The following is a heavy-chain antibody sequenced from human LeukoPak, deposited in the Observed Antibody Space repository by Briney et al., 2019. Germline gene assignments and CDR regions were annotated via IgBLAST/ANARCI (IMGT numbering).Heavy chain of an antibody. J-gene: IGHJ4*02. CDR2: ISPSGDST. CDR1: GFTFSTCA. CDR3: AKIPKGGYFDY. Sequence: GGSLRLSCAASGFTFSTCAMNWVRQAPGKGLEWVSHISPSGDSTYYADSVKGRFIISRDSSKNTLSLQMNSLRAEDTAVYYCAKIPKGGYFDYWGQGTLVTVSS. D-gene: IGHD6-13*01. V-gene: IGHV3-23*01.